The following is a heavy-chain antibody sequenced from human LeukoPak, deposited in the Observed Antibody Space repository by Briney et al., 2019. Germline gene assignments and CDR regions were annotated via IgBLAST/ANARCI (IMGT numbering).Heavy chain of an antibody. D-gene: IGHD2-8*01. CDR2: IYTSGST. Sequence: SETLSLTCTVSGGSISSYYWSWIRQPAGKGLEWIGRIYTSGSTNYDPSLKSRVTMSVDTSKHQFSLKLLSVTAADTAVYYCASDIVLMVYASWFDPWGQGTLVTVSS. V-gene: IGHV4-4*07. CDR3: ASDIVLMVYASWFDP. CDR1: GGSISSYY. J-gene: IGHJ5*02.